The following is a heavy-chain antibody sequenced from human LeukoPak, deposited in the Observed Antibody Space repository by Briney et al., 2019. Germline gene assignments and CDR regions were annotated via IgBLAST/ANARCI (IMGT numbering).Heavy chain of an antibody. CDR2: MYFSGNT. CDR3: ARDASYSGFGMDV. J-gene: IGHJ6*02. Sequence: SETLSLTCTVSGYSISSGYHWGWIRQPPGKGLEWIGSMYFSGNTYLNPSLKSRVTMSADTSKNRLSPKLTSVTAADTAVYYCARDASYSGFGMDVWGQGSTVTVSS. CDR1: GYSISSGYH. D-gene: IGHD5-12*01. V-gene: IGHV4-38-2*02.